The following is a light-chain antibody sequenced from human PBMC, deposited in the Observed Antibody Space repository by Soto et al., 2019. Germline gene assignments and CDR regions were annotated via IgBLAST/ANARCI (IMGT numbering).Light chain of an antibody. J-gene: IGLJ3*02. Sequence: QSVLTQPASVSGSPGQSITISCTGTSSDVGGYNYVSWYQQHPGKAPKLMIYDVSNRPSGVSNRFSGSKSGNTASLTISGLQAEVEADYYCSSYTSSSTLGVFGGGTQLTVL. V-gene: IGLV2-14*01. CDR2: DVS. CDR3: SSYTSSSTLGV. CDR1: SSDVGGYNY.